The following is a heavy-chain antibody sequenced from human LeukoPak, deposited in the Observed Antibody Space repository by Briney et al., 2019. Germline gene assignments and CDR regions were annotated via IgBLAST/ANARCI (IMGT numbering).Heavy chain of an antibody. CDR2: IYTSGST. Sequence: ASETLSLARTVSGGSISSGSYYWSWIRQPAGKGLEWIGRIYTSGSTNYNPSLKSRVTISVDTSKNQFSLKLSSVTAADTAVYYCAREYYYGSGNDAFDIWGQGTMVTVSS. J-gene: IGHJ3*02. CDR3: AREYYYGSGNDAFDI. V-gene: IGHV4-61*02. D-gene: IGHD3-10*01. CDR1: GGSISSGSYY.